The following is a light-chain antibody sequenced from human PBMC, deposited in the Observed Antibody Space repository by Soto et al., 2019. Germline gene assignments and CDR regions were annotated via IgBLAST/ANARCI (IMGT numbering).Light chain of an antibody. Sequence: QSVLTQPASVSGSPGQSITISCTGTSSDVGSYHYVSWFQQHPGKAPKLIIFEVSDRPSGVSTRFSGSKSGDTASLTISGLQADDEAVYYCSSYTSGRDVYVFGGGTKVTVL. J-gene: IGLJ1*01. V-gene: IGLV2-14*01. CDR2: EVS. CDR3: SSYTSGRDVYV. CDR1: SSDVGSYHY.